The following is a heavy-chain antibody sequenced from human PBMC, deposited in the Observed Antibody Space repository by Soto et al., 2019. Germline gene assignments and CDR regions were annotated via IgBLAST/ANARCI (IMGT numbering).Heavy chain of an antibody. CDR2: INPNSGGR. V-gene: IGHV1-2*02. Sequence: RASVKVSCKVSGYSFTGYFMHWVRQAPGQGLEWMGWINPNSGGRNFAQKFQGRVTLTRDTSISTAYLELSGLTSDDTAFYYCARGSQTISKRNGGSCYSKFDYWGQGTLLTVSS. CDR1: GYSFTGYF. J-gene: IGHJ4*02. CDR3: ARGSQTISKRNGGSCYSKFDY. D-gene: IGHD2-15*01.